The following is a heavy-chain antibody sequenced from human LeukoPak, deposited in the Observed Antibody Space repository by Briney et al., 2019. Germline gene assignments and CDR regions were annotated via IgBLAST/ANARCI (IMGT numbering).Heavy chain of an antibody. V-gene: IGHV4-59*01. Sequence: SETLSLTCTVSGGSISSYYWSWIRQPPGKGLEWIGYIYYSGSTNYNPSLKSRVTISVDTSKNQFSLKLSSVTAADTAVYYCARDIEAVAGNGFDPWGQGTLVTVSS. D-gene: IGHD6-19*01. CDR3: ARDIEAVAGNGFDP. J-gene: IGHJ5*02. CDR1: GGSISSYY. CDR2: IYYSGST.